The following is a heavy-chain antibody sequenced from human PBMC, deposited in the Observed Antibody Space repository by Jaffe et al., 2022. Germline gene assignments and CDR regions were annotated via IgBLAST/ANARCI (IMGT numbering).Heavy chain of an antibody. Sequence: EVQLVESGGGLVQPGRSLRLSCAASGFTFDDYAMHWVRQAPGKGLEWVSGISWNSGSIGYADSVKGRFTISRDNAKNSLYLQMNSLRAEDTALYYCAKGATIFGVVTEYDWGQGTLVTVSS. CDR3: AKGATIFGVVTEYD. V-gene: IGHV3-9*01. CDR1: GFTFDDYA. CDR2: ISWNSGSI. J-gene: IGHJ4*02. D-gene: IGHD3-3*01.